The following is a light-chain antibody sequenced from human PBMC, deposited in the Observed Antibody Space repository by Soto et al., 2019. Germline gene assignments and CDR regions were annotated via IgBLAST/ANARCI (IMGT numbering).Light chain of an antibody. Sequence: EIVMTQSPATLSVSPGERATLSCRASQSVSSNLAWYQQKPGQAPRRLIYGASTRANGIPARFSGSGSGIEFNLTISSLQSEDFAVYYCQQYNNWPTWTFGQGTKVEIK. CDR1: QSVSSN. CDR2: GAS. CDR3: QQYNNWPTWT. J-gene: IGKJ1*01. V-gene: IGKV3-15*01.